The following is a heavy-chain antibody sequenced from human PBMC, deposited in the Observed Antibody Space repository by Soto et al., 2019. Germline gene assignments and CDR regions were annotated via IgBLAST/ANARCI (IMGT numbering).Heavy chain of an antibody. J-gene: IGHJ4*02. Sequence: QVQLVESGGGVVQPGRSLRLSCAASGFTFSSYAMHWVRQAPGKGLEWVAVISYDGSNKYYADSVKGRFTISRDNSKNXLYLQMNSLRAEDTAVYYCARGRGGIAAAGYYFDYWGQGTLVTVSS. CDR3: ARGRGGIAAAGYYFDY. V-gene: IGHV3-30-3*01. CDR2: ISYDGSNK. CDR1: GFTFSSYA. D-gene: IGHD6-13*01.